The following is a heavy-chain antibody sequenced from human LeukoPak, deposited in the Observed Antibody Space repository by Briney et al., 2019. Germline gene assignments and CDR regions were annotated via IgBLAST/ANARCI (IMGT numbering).Heavy chain of an antibody. J-gene: IGHJ4*02. D-gene: IGHD6-6*01. V-gene: IGHV3-23*01. CDR3: AKDLFEYSSASAFDY. CDR2: ISGSGGST. CDR1: GFTFSSYA. Sequence: GGSLRLSCAASGFTFSSYAMSWVRQAPGKGLEWVSAISGSGGSTYYADSVKGRFTISRDNSKNTLYLQMNSLRAEDTAVYYCAKDLFEYSSASAFDYWGQGTLVTVSS.